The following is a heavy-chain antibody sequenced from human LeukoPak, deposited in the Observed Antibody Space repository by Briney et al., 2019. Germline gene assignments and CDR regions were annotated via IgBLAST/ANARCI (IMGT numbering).Heavy chain of an antibody. V-gene: IGHV4-39*07. CDR2: IYYSGST. J-gene: IGHJ4*02. CDR3: ARVRGSGKTLDY. Sequence: SETLSLTCTVSGGSISSSSYSWGWIRQPPGKGLEWIGTIYYSGSTYYNPSLKSRVTISVDTSKNQFSLKLSSVTAADTAVYYCARVRGSGKTLDYWGQGTLVTVSS. D-gene: IGHD3-10*01. CDR1: GGSISSSSYS.